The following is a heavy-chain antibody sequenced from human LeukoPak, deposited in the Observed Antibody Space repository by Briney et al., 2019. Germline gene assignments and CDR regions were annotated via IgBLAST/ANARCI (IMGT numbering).Heavy chain of an antibody. CDR1: GGSFSGYY. Sequence: SETLSLTXAVYGGSFSGYYWSWIRQPPGKGLEWIGEINHSGSTNYNPSLKSRVTISVDTSKNQFSLKLSSVTAADTAVYYCARDVSTTGYWGQGTLVTVSS. V-gene: IGHV4-34*01. CDR3: ARDVSTTGY. CDR2: INHSGST. J-gene: IGHJ4*02. D-gene: IGHD4-17*01.